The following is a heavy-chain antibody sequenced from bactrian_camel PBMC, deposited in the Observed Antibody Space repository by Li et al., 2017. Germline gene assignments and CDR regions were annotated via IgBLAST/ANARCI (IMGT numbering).Heavy chain of an antibody. D-gene: IGHD6*01. CDR3: AAAGTWCGGSWYQKYAY. CDR2: IDSDGST. Sequence: HVQLVESGGSSVQTGGSLKLSCVGSGSTFSNYCMGWFRQAPGKEREELATIDSDGSTRYVDSVKGRFTISKAKDNAETILYLQMNSLKLEDTGTYICAAAGTWCGGSWYQKYAYWGQGTQVTVS. CDR1: GSTFSNYC. V-gene: IGHV3S57*01. J-gene: IGHJ4*01.